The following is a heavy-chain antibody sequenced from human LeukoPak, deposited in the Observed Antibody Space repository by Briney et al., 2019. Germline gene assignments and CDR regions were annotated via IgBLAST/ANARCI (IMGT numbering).Heavy chain of an antibody. D-gene: IGHD2-21*01. CDR3: ARVWGAYCGGDCYSFDY. CDR2: IYTSGST. J-gene: IGHJ4*02. CDR1: GGSISSYY. V-gene: IGHV4-4*07. Sequence: SETLSLTCTVSGGSISSYYWSWIRQPAGKGLEWIGRIYTSGSTNYNPSLKSRVTISVDTSKNQFSLKLSSVTAADTAVYYCARVWGAYCGGDCYSFDYWGQGTLVTVSS.